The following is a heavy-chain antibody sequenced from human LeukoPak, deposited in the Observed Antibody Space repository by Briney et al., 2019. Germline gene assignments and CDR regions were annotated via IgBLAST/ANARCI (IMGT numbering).Heavy chain of an antibody. J-gene: IGHJ4*02. CDR1: GYSFTSYW. D-gene: IGHD1-1*01. CDR2: IYPGYSDT. V-gene: IGHV5-51*01. CDR3: ARYTDHYYFDY. Sequence: GASLKISCKGSGYSFTSYWIGWVRQMPGKGLEWMGIIYPGYSDTRYSPSFQGQVTISADKSISTAYLQWSSLNTSDTAMYYCARYTDHYYFDYWGQGTLVTVSS.